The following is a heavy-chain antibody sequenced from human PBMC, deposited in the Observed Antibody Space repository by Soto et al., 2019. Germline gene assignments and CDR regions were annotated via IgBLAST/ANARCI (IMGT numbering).Heavy chain of an antibody. CDR2: INHSGST. J-gene: IGHJ4*02. CDR3: AREGMVTGNDY. CDR1: GGSISSGDYY. D-gene: IGHD3-10*01. V-gene: IGHV4-30-4*01. Sequence: PSETLSLTCTVSGGSISSGDYYWSWIRQPPGKGLEWIGEINHSGSTNYNPSLKSRVTISVDTSKNQFSLKLSSVTAADTAVYYCAREGMVTGNDYWGQGTLVTVSS.